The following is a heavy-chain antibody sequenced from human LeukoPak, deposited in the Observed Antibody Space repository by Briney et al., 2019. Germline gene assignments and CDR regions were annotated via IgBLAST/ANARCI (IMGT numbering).Heavy chain of an antibody. Sequence: SETLSLTCAVYGGSFSGYYWSWIRQPPGKGPEWIGEINHSGSTNYNPSLKSRVTISVDTSKNQFSLKLSSVTAADTAVYYCATWRRGYYDSSRAFDIWGQGTMVTVSS. CDR3: ATWRRGYYDSSRAFDI. CDR1: GGSFSGYY. D-gene: IGHD3-22*01. J-gene: IGHJ3*02. CDR2: INHSGST. V-gene: IGHV4-34*01.